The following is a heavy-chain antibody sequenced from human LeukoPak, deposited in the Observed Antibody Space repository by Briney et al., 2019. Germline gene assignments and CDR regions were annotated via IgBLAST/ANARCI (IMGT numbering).Heavy chain of an antibody. CDR1: GYTLTELS. Sequence: SCKVSGYTLTELSMNWVRQAPGKGLEWVSAVRGSGGGTYYADSVKGRFTISRDNSMHTLYLQMNSLRVEDTAVYYCAKMRFGDDVFDIWGQGTMVTVSA. V-gene: IGHV3-23*01. D-gene: IGHD3-16*01. J-gene: IGHJ3*02. CDR3: AKMRFGDDVFDI. CDR2: VRGSGGGT.